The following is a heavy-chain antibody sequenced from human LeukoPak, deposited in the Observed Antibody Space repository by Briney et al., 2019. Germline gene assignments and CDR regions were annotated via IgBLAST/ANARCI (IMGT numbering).Heavy chain of an antibody. D-gene: IGHD6-6*01. V-gene: IGHV3-48*04. J-gene: IGHJ4*02. CDR3: ARVARSSPGFDY. Sequence: GGSLRLSCAASGFTFSSYSMNWVRQAPGKGLEWVSYISSSGSTIYYADSVKGRFTISRDNAKNTVYVQMNSQRAEDTAVYYCARVARSSPGFDYWGQGTLVTVSS. CDR1: GFTFSSYS. CDR2: ISSSGSTI.